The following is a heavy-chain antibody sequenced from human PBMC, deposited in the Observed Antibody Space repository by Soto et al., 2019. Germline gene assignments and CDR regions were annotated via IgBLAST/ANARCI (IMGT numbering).Heavy chain of an antibody. CDR1: GGSIRSYY. Sequence: SETLSLTCTVSGGSIRSYYWSWIRQPPGTGLEWIGEINHSGSTNYNPSLKSRVTISVDTSKNQFSLKLTSVTAEDTAVYYCARDKVTGLFDYWGQGTLVTVSS. V-gene: IGHV4-34*01. CDR3: ARDKVTGLFDY. D-gene: IGHD2-8*02. CDR2: INHSGST. J-gene: IGHJ4*02.